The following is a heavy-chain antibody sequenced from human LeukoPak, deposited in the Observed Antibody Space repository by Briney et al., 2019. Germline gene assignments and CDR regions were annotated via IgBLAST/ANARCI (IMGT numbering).Heavy chain of an antibody. CDR3: ARDERLLSFLK. CDR1: GFTFSSYS. D-gene: IGHD3-3*01. Sequence: GGSLRLSCAASGFTFSSYSMNWVRQAPGKGLEWVSGITGSGGSTYYADSVKGRFTISRDNSKNTLYLQMNSLRAEDTAIYYCARDERLLSFLKWGQGTLVTVSS. V-gene: IGHV3-23*01. J-gene: IGHJ4*02. CDR2: ITGSGGST.